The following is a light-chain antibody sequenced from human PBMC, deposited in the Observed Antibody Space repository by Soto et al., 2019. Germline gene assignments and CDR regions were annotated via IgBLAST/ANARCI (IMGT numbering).Light chain of an antibody. V-gene: IGLV2-14*01. Sequence: QSALTHPASVSGSPGQSIAISCTGTSTDVGGYNYVSWYQQHPGKAPKLMIYEVSNRPSGVSNRFSGAKSGNTASLTISGLQAEDEADYYCSSYTSDSTLVFGGGTKLTVL. J-gene: IGLJ3*02. CDR1: STDVGGYNY. CDR2: EVS. CDR3: SSYTSDSTLV.